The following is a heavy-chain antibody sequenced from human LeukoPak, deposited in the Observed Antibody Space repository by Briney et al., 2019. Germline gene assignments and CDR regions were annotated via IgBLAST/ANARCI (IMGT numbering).Heavy chain of an antibody. D-gene: IGHD3-9*01. V-gene: IGHV1-69*04. CDR2: IIPILGIA. CDR1: GYTFTSYD. J-gene: IGHJ4*02. CDR3: ARDNYDILTGYYGTFDY. Sequence: SVKVSCKASGYTFTSYDINWVRQATGQGLEWMGRIIPILGIANYAQKFQGRVTITADKSTSTAYMELSSLRSEDTAVYYCARDNYDILTGYYGTFDYWGQGTLVTVSS.